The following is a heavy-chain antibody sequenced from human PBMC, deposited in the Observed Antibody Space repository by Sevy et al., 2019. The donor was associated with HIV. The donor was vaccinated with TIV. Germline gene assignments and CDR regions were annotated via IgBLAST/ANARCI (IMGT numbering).Heavy chain of an antibody. CDR2: IKSKTDGGAT. Sequence: GGSLRLSCAASGFTFSNAWMSWVRQAPGKGLEWVGRIKSKTDGGATDYAAPVKGRLTISREDSKNTMYRKMNSLKTEDTAVYYCTTEEAGRSGSYYKSHYYYYGMDVWGQGTTVTVSS. J-gene: IGHJ6*02. CDR1: GFTFSNAW. V-gene: IGHV3-15*01. CDR3: TTEEAGRSGSYYKSHYYYYGMDV. D-gene: IGHD3-10*01.